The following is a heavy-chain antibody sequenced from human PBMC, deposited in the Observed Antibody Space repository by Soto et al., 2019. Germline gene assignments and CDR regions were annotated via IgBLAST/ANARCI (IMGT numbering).Heavy chain of an antibody. Sequence: SETLSLTCTVSGGSISSDSYYWSWIRQHPGKGLEWIGYIYYSGSTYYNPSLKSRVTISVDTSKNQFSLKLSSVTAADTAVYYCAIYDSSGSRVFQHWGQGTLVPVSS. V-gene: IGHV4-31*03. D-gene: IGHD3-22*01. CDR3: AIYDSSGSRVFQH. CDR1: GGSISSDSYY. CDR2: IYYSGST. J-gene: IGHJ1*01.